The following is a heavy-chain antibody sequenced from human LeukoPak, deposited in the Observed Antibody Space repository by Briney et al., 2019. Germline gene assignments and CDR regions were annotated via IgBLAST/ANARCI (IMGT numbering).Heavy chain of an antibody. J-gene: IGHJ4*02. D-gene: IGHD3-10*01. CDR2: ISSSGSTI. CDR3: ARAKITPMVRGVTGPFDY. CDR1: GFTFSSYE. V-gene: IGHV3-48*03. Sequence: GGSLRLSCAASGFTFSSYEMNWVRQAPGKGLEWVSYISSSGSTIYYADSVKGRFTISRHNAKNSLYLQMNSLRAEDTAVYYCARAKITPMVRGVTGPFDYWGQGTLVTVSS.